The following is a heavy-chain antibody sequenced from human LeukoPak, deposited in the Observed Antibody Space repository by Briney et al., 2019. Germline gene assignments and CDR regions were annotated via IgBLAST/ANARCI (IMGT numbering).Heavy chain of an antibody. V-gene: IGHV1-24*01. Sequence: ASVKVSCKVSGYTLTELSMHWVRHAPGKGLEWMGGFDPEDGETIYAQKFQGRVTMTEDTSTDTAYMELSSLRSEDTAVYYCATGFSYVLPGDYVWGSYRYEVPNFDYWGQGTLVTVSS. CDR1: GYTLTELS. CDR2: FDPEDGET. CDR3: ATGFSYVLPGDYVWGSYRYEVPNFDY. J-gene: IGHJ4*02. D-gene: IGHD3-16*02.